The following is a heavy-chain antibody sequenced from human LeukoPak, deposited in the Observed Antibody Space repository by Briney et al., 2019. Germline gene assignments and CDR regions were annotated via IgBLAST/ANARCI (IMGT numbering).Heavy chain of an antibody. J-gene: IGHJ4*02. D-gene: IGHD6-13*01. CDR2: ISASGGST. Sequence: GGSLRLSCAASGFTFSSSAMSWVRQVPGKGLEWVSGISASGGSTSYADSVRGRFTISRDNSKNTLYLQMNSLRAEDTAVYYRARAWYSSSWEYYFDYWGQGTLVTVSS. CDR1: GFTFSSSA. V-gene: IGHV3-23*01. CDR3: ARAWYSSSWEYYFDY.